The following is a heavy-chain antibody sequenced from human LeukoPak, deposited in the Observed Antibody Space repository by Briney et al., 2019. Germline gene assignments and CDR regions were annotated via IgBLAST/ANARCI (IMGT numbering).Heavy chain of an antibody. V-gene: IGHV1-24*01. CDR3: ATVLLWFGEFPWWFDP. CDR2: FDPEDGET. Sequence: ASVKVSCKVSGYTLTELSMHWVRQAPGKGLEWMGGFDPEDGETIYAQKFQGRVTMTEDTSTDTAYMELSSLRSEDTAVYYCATVLLWFGEFPWWFDPWGQGTLVTVSS. J-gene: IGHJ5*02. CDR1: GYTLTELS. D-gene: IGHD3-10*01.